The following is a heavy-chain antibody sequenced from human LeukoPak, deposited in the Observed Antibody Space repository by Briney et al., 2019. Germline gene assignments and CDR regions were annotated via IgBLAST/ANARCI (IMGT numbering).Heavy chain of an antibody. CDR1: GFIFSDYA. Sequence: GGSLRLSCAASGFIFSDYAMRWVRLAPGKGLEWVSSISGIGESIYYAASVNGWFTISRYKPKSTLYLQMNTLRAEETAVYYCAKGGIVVDYYYGMDGWGQGSTVTVSS. CDR3: AKGGIVVDYYYGMDG. V-gene: IGHV3-23*01. J-gene: IGHJ6*02. D-gene: IGHD2-21*01. CDR2: ISGIGESI.